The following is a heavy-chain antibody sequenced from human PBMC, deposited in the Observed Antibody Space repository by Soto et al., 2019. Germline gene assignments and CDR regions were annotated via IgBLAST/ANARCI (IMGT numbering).Heavy chain of an antibody. CDR2: IYYSGST. CDR3: ARDLINYDSSGYGLAFDI. CDR1: GGSISSGGYY. V-gene: IGHV4-31*03. J-gene: IGHJ3*02. D-gene: IGHD3-22*01. Sequence: PSETLSLTCTVSGGSISSGGYYWSWFRQHPGKGLEWIGYIYYSGSTYYNPSLKSRVTISVDTSKNQFSLKLSSVTAADTAVYYCARDLINYDSSGYGLAFDIWGQGTMVTVSS.